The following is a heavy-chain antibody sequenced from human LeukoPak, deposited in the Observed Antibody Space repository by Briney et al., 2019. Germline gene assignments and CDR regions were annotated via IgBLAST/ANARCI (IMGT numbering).Heavy chain of an antibody. Sequence: ASVKVSCKVSGYTLTELSMHWVRQAPGKGLEWMGGFDPEDGETIYAQKFQGRVTITADESTSTAYMELSSLRSEDTAVYYCASGVAVAGVGLDYWGQGTLVTVSS. D-gene: IGHD6-19*01. CDR2: FDPEDGET. V-gene: IGHV1-24*01. J-gene: IGHJ4*02. CDR3: ASGVAVAGVGLDY. CDR1: GYTLTELS.